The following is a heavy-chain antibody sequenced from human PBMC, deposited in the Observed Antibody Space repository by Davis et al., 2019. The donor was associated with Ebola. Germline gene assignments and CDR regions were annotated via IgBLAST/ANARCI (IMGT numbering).Heavy chain of an antibody. D-gene: IGHD2-15*01. V-gene: IGHV3-30*03. J-gene: IGHJ4*02. CDR3: ARDQGYCSGGSCYDPYFDY. CDR1: GFTFSSYG. CDR2: ISYDGSNK. Sequence: GGSLRLSCAASGFTFSSYGMHWVRQAPGKGLEWVAVISYDGSNKYYVDSVKGRFTISRDNAKNSLYLQMNSLRDEDTAVYYCARDQGYCSGGSCYDPYFDYWGQGTLVTVSS.